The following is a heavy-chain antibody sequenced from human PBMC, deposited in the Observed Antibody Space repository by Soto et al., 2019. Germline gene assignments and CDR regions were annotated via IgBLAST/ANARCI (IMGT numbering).Heavy chain of an antibody. CDR1: GVSIHNSHSF. V-gene: IGHV4-39*01. J-gene: IGHJ5*01. CDR3: GRVVEGATRHTEPDS. CDR2: VYHNGGA. D-gene: IGHD1-1*01. Sequence: SETLPLTCTVSGVSIHNSHSFWAWIRQPPGKGLQFIASVYHNGGAHYNSSLKSRVTISVDTANNQVSLRMRSLTAADTAFYYCGRVVEGATRHTEPDSWGQGILVTVSS.